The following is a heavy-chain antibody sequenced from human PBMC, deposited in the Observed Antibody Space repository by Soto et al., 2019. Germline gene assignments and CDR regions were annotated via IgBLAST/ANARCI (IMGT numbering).Heavy chain of an antibody. CDR2: INPSGST. Sequence: SETLSLTCAVYGGSFSGYYWSWIRQPPGKGLEWIGEINPSGSTSYKKSLKSRVTISLNTSKNQFSLKLRSVTAADRAVYYCVRGRQYFGMDVWGQGTTVTVAS. CDR3: VRGRQYFGMDV. J-gene: IGHJ6*02. D-gene: IGHD3-9*01. CDR1: GGSFSGYY. V-gene: IGHV4-34*01.